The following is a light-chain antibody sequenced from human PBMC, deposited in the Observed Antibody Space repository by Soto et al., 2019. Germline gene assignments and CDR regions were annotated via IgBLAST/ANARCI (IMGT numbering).Light chain of an antibody. CDR3: CSYTTSSTYV. Sequence: QSVLTQPPSASGSPGQTVAISCTGTSSDVGAYKYVSWYQQHPGKAPKLMIYDVTERPSGVPDRFSGSKSGNTASLTVSGLQPEDEADYYCCSYTTSSTYVFGTGTQLTVL. J-gene: IGLJ1*01. CDR1: SSDVGAYKY. V-gene: IGLV2-8*01. CDR2: DVT.